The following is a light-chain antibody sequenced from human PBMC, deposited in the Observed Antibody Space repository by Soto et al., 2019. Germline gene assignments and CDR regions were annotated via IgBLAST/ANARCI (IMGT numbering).Light chain of an antibody. V-gene: IGLV2-14*01. CDR2: GVN. J-gene: IGLJ1*01. CDR1: YSDIGAYDS. Sequence: QSALTQPASVSGSPGQSITVSCTGTYSDIGAYDSVSWYQHHPGRAPKLLIYGVNRRPSGISYRFSASKSGITASLTISGLQAEDEADYYCTSYTTDTTYVFGTGTKLTVL. CDR3: TSYTTDTTYV.